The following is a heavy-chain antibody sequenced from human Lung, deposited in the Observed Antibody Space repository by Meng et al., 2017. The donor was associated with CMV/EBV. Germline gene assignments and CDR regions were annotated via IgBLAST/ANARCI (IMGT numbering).Heavy chain of an antibody. CDR1: GYLFPGYY. D-gene: IGHD7-27*01. CDR3: ARALKLGTVAFDL. CDR2: IFPNNGGT. V-gene: IGHV1-2*02. J-gene: IGHJ3*01. Sequence: ASXXASXKASGYLFPGYYIHWVRQAPGQNLEWVGWIFPNNGGTKYAQNFQGRVTMTRDTSISTAYLELSRLRSDDTAVYYCARALKLGTVAFDLWGQGTMVTVSS.